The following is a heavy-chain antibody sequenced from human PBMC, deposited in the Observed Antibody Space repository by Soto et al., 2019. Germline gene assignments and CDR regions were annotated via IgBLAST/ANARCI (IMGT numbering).Heavy chain of an antibody. J-gene: IGHJ4*02. CDR2: ISFSDNSI. V-gene: IGHV3-11*01. CDR3: ARDIETPGLFFDY. D-gene: IGHD6-13*01. Sequence: PGGSLRLSCAASGFSFSDYYMSWIRQAPGKGLEWVSYISFSDNSIYYADSVKGRFTVSRDNAKSSLYLQMNSLRAEDTAVYYCARDIETPGLFFDYWGQGTLVTVSS. CDR1: GFSFSDYY.